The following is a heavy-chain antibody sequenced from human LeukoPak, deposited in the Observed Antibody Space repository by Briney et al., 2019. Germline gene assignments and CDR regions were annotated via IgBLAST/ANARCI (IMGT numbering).Heavy chain of an antibody. CDR1: GYTFTGYY. CDR3: TCSGYYYYYYYMDV. D-gene: IGHD2-15*01. V-gene: IGHV1-2*02. J-gene: IGHJ6*03. Sequence: ASVKVSCKASGYTFTGYYMHWVRQAPGQGLEWMGWINPNSGGANYAQKFQGRVTMTRDTSISTAYMELSRLRSADTAVYYCTCSGYYYYYYYMDVWGKGTTVTVSS. CDR2: INPNSGGA.